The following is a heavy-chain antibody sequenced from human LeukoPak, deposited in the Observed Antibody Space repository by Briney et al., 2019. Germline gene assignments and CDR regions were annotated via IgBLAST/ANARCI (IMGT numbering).Heavy chain of an antibody. Sequence: PSETLSLTCTVSGGSISSYYWSWIRQPAGKGLEWIGRIYTSGSTNYNPSLKSRVTMSVDTSKNQFSLKLSSVTAADTAVYYCARDRSGPYPAMVIFDYWGQGTLVTVSS. CDR2: IYTSGST. CDR1: GGSISSYY. V-gene: IGHV4-4*07. CDR3: ARDRSGPYPAMVIFDY. D-gene: IGHD5-18*01. J-gene: IGHJ4*02.